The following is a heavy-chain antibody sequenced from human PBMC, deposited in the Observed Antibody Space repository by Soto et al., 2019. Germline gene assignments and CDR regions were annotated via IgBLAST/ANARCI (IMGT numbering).Heavy chain of an antibody. Sequence: KASETLSLTCAVYGGSFSGYYWSWIRQPPGKGLEWIGEINHSGSTNYNPSLKSRVTISVDTSKNQFSLKLSSVTAADTAVYYCASPRIGRIDFDYWGQGTLVTVSS. CDR2: INHSGST. D-gene: IGHD1-26*01. V-gene: IGHV4-34*01. J-gene: IGHJ4*02. CDR3: ASPRIGRIDFDY. CDR1: GGSFSGYY.